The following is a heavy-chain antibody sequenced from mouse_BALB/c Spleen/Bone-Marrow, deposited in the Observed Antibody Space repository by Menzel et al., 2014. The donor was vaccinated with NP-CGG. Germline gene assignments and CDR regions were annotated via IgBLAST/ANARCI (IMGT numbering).Heavy chain of an antibody. Sequence: VKVVESGAELARPGASVKMSCKASGYTSTSYTMHWVKQRPGQGLEWIGYINPSSGYTNYNQKFKDKATLTADKSSSTAYMQLSSLTSEDSAVYYCARAAYYRYDEGAWFAYWGQGTLVTVSA. D-gene: IGHD2-14*01. CDR2: INPSSGYT. V-gene: IGHV1-4*01. CDR3: ARAAYYRYDEGAWFAY. CDR1: GYTSTSYT. J-gene: IGHJ3*01.